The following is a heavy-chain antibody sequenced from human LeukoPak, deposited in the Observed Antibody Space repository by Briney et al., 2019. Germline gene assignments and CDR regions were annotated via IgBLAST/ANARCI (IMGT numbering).Heavy chain of an antibody. V-gene: IGHV3-23*01. CDR3: ARQRGYCSDGTCYFDY. CDR1: GFTFSSYA. CDR2: LASGASP. D-gene: IGHD2-15*01. Sequence: GSLRLSCAASGFTFSSYALSWVRQVPGKGLEWVSALASGASPYYADSVKGRFTSSRDNSKNTLYLQMNSLRGEDTAIYYCARQRGYCSDGTCYFDYWGQGTLVTVSS. J-gene: IGHJ4*02.